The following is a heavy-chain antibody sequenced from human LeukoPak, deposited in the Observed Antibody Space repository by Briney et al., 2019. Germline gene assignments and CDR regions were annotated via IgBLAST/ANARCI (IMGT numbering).Heavy chain of an antibody. V-gene: IGHV4-39*07. Sequence: SETLSLTCTVSGASITSTDYYWVWIRQPPGKGLGWIGEINHSGSTNYNPSLKSRVTISVDTSKNQFSLKLSSVTAADTAVYYCARPNNMVRGALPVYWGQGTLVTVSS. CDR2: INHSGST. CDR1: GASITSTDYY. CDR3: ARPNNMVRGALPVY. D-gene: IGHD3-10*01. J-gene: IGHJ4*02.